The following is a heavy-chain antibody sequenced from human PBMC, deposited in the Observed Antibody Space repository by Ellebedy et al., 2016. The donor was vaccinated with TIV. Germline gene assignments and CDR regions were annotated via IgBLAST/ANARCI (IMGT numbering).Heavy chain of an antibody. CDR1: GFTFSSYS. Sequence: GESLKISCAASGFTFSSYSMNWVRQAPGKGLEWVSYISSSSSSTIYYADSVKGRFTISRDNAKNSLYLQMNSLRDEDTAVYYCARDLRGYSYWVGIDYWGQGTLVTVSS. D-gene: IGHD5-18*01. J-gene: IGHJ4*02. CDR3: ARDLRGYSYWVGIDY. CDR2: ISSSSSSTI. V-gene: IGHV3-48*02.